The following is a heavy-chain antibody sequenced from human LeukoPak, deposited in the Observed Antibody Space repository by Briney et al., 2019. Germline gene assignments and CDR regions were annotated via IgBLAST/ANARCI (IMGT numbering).Heavy chain of an antibody. V-gene: IGHV3-33*01. CDR2: IWSDGSNK. CDR1: GFTFSDYG. D-gene: IGHD3-10*01. J-gene: IGHJ4*02. Sequence: GGFLRLSCAASGFTFSDYGIHWVRRAPGKGLEWVAVIWSDGSNKYYADSVKGRFTISRDSSRKTLYLQMNSLRVEDTAVYYCVRASGSFDYWGQGTLVTVSS. CDR3: VRASGSFDY.